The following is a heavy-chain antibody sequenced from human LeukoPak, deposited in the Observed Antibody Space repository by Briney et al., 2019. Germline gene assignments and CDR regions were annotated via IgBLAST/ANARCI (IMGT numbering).Heavy chain of an antibody. J-gene: IGHJ5*02. Sequence: PSETLSLTCTVSGGSISSYYWSWIRQPPGKGLEWIGYIYYSGSTNYNPSLKSRVTISVDTSKNQFSLKLSSVTAADTAVYYCARDSHEQWLVPGWFDPWGQGTLVTVSS. CDR1: GGSISSYY. V-gene: IGHV4-59*01. CDR2: IYYSGST. D-gene: IGHD6-19*01. CDR3: ARDSHEQWLVPGWFDP.